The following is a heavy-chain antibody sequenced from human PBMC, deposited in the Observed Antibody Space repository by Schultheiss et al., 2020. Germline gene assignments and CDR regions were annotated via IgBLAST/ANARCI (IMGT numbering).Heavy chain of an antibody. D-gene: IGHD2-21*02. CDR3: AKESAYCGGDCNSLLDY. Sequence: GGSLRLSCAASGFTFSSHSMHWVRQAPGKGLEWVANIKQDGSEKYYVDSVKGRFTISRDNAKNSLYLQMNSLRAEDTAVYYCAKESAYCGGDCNSLLDYWGQGILVTVSS. CDR2: IKQDGSEK. J-gene: IGHJ4*02. V-gene: IGHV3-7*01. CDR1: GFTFSSHS.